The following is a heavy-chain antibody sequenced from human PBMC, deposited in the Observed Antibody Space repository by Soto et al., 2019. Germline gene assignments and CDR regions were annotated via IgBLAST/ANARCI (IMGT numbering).Heavy chain of an antibody. CDR1: GFTFSDYY. J-gene: IGHJ4*02. CDR2: ISSSGSTI. V-gene: IGHV3-11*01. Sequence: GGSLRLSCAASGFTFSDYYMSWIRQAPGKGLEWVSYISSSGSTIYYADSVKGRFTISRDNAKNSLYLQMNSLRAEDTAAYYCARDPPAVRYFDWLEGPYFDYWGQGTLVTVSS. D-gene: IGHD3-9*01. CDR3: ARDPPAVRYFDWLEGPYFDY.